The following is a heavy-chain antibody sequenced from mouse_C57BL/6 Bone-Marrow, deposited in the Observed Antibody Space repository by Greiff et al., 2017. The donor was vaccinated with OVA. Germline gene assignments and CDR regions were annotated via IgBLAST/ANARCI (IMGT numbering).Heavy chain of an antibody. Sequence: EVKLQQSGPELVKPGASVKMSCKASGYTFTDYNMHWVKQSHGKSLEWIGYINPNNGGTSYNQKFKGKATLTVNKSSSTAYMELRSLTSEDSAVYYCAREGNDGRLGDYWGQGTSVTVSS. J-gene: IGHJ4*01. V-gene: IGHV1-22*01. CDR1: GYTFTDYN. CDR2: INPNNGGT. D-gene: IGHD1-1*01. CDR3: AREGNDGRLGDY.